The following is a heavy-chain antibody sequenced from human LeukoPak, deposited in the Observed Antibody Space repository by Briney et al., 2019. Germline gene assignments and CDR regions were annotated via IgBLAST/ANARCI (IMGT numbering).Heavy chain of an antibody. J-gene: IGHJ4*02. CDR1: GFTFSSYA. Sequence: QAGGSLRRSCAASGFTFSSYAMSWVRQAPGKGLEWVSAISGSGGSTYYADSVKGRFTISRDNSKNTLYLQMNSLRAEDTAVYYCAKSMVLELPFYFNYWGQGTLVTVSS. D-gene: IGHD1-7*01. V-gene: IGHV3-23*01. CDR3: AKSMVLELPFYFNY. CDR2: ISGSGGST.